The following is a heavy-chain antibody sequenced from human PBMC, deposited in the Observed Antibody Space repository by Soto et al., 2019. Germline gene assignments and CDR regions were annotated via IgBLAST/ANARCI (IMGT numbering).Heavy chain of an antibody. CDR1: GGSISSYY. J-gene: IGHJ3*02. V-gene: IGHV4-59*08. CDR2: IYYTGRT. D-gene: IGHD3-10*01. CDR3: ARQDSEKYYYGSDAFDI. Sequence: SETLSLTCNVSGGSISSYYWSWIRQPPGKGLEWIGSIYYTGRTNDNPSLKSRVTISVDTSKNQFSLKLSSVTAADTAVYYCARQDSEKYYYGSDAFDIWGQGTMVT.